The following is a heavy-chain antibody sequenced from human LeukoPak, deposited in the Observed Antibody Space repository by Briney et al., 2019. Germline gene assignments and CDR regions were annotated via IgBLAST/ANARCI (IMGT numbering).Heavy chain of an antibody. CDR2: INHSGST. D-gene: IGHD3-22*01. V-gene: IGHV4-34*01. J-gene: IGHJ3*02. CDR1: GGSFSGCY. CDR3: AREAVGYDSSGYYSHDAFDI. Sequence: NPSETLSLTCTVSGGSFSGCYWSWIRQPPGKGLEWIGEINHSGSTNYNPSLKSRVTISVDTSKNQFSLKLSSVTAADTAVYYCAREAVGYDSSGYYSHDAFDIWGQGTMVTVSS.